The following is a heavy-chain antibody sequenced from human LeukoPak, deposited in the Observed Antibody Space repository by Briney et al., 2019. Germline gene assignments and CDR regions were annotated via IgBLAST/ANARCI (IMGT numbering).Heavy chain of an antibody. CDR2: IYSGGST. CDR1: GFTVSSNY. CDR3: ARGGSIPMVRGFTFDY. D-gene: IGHD3-10*01. Sequence: PGGSLRLSCAASGFTVSSNYMSWVRQAPGKGLEWVSVIYSGGSTYYADSVKGRFTISRDNSKNTLYLQMNSLRAEDTAVYYCARGGSIPMVRGFTFDYWGQGTLVTVSS. V-gene: IGHV3-53*01. J-gene: IGHJ4*02.